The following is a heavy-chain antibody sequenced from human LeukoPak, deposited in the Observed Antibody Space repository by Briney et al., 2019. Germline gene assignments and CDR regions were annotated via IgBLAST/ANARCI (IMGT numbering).Heavy chain of an antibody. Sequence: ASVKVSCKASGYTFTGRFLHWVRQAPGQGLEWMGWIDPNSGGTDYAQKFRGRVTMTRDTSTSTAYMDLSSLISDDTAVYYCGRDREGLAYFDYWGQGTLVTVSS. V-gene: IGHV1-2*02. D-gene: IGHD3/OR15-3a*01. J-gene: IGHJ4*02. CDR2: IDPNSGGT. CDR3: GRDREGLAYFDY. CDR1: GYTFTGRF.